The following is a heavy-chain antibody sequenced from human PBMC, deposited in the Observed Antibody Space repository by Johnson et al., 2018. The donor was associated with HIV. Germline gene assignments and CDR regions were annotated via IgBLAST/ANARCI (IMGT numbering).Heavy chain of an antibody. Sequence: QVQLVESGGGVVQPGRSLRLSCAASGFTFSSYAMHWVRQAPGKGLEWVAVISYDGSNKYYADSVKGRFTISRDNSKNTLYLQMNSLRAEDTAVYYCARSTPRYYAFDIWGQGTMVTVSS. V-gene: IGHV3-30*04. D-gene: IGHD2-2*01. J-gene: IGHJ3*02. CDR2: ISYDGSNK. CDR1: GFTFSSYA. CDR3: ARSTPRYYAFDI.